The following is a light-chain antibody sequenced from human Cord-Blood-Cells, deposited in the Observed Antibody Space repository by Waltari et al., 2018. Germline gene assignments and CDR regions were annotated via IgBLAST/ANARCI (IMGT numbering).Light chain of an antibody. CDR3: CSYAGSSTFVV. V-gene: IGLV2-23*03. CDR2: AGS. J-gene: IGLJ2*01. Sequence: QSALTQPASVSGSPGQSITISCTGPSSDVGSYNLVSWYQQHPGKAPKLMIYAGSKRPSGVSNRFSGSKSGNPASLTISGLQAEDEADYYCCSYAGSSTFVVFGGGTKLTVL. CDR1: SSDVGSYNL.